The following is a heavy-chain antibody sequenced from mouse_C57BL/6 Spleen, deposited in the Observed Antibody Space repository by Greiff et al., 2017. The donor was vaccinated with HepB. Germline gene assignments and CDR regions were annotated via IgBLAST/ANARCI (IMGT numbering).Heavy chain of an antibody. CDR2: INPNNGGT. V-gene: IGHV1-26*01. D-gene: IGHD1-1*01. CDR3: ARGLFITTVVAPS. Sequence: VQLQQSGPELVKPGASVKISCKASGYTFTDYYMNWVKQSHGKSLEWIGDINPNNGGTSYNQKFKGKATLTVDKSSSTAYMELRSLTSEDSAVYYCARGLFITTVVAPSWGQGTLVTVSA. CDR1: GYTFTDYY. J-gene: IGHJ3*01.